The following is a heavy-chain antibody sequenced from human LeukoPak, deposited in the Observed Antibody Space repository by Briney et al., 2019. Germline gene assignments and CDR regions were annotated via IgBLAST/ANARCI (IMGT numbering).Heavy chain of an antibody. CDR2: IYHSGNT. Sequence: SETLSLTCTVSGVSITTYYWSWVRQPPGKGLEWFGFIYHSGNTNYNPSLKSRVTMSVDTSKSQFSLRLSSVTAADTAVYYCATMTRRGQYYFDNWGQGTLVTVSS. J-gene: IGHJ4*02. CDR3: ATMTRRGQYYFDN. V-gene: IGHV4-4*09. D-gene: IGHD3-22*01. CDR1: GVSITTYY.